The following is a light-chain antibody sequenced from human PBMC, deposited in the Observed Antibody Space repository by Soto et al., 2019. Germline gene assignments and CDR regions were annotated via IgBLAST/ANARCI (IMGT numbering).Light chain of an antibody. V-gene: IGKV3-20*01. CDR2: RAS. J-gene: IGKJ4*01. Sequence: EIVLTQSPDTLSLSPGERATLSCRASQSVSSALLAWYQQKPGQAPRLLIYRASTRATGIPDRFTGSGSGTDFTLTIRRLEPEDFAVYYCQQYESSPLTFGGGTKVEIK. CDR1: QSVSSAL. CDR3: QQYESSPLT.